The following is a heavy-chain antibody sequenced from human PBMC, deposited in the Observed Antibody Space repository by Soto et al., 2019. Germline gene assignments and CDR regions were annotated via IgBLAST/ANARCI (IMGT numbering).Heavy chain of an antibody. CDR2: ISGSGGST. CDR1: GFTFSSYA. V-gene: IGHV3-23*01. CDR3: AKPGIAAIMAPYGMDV. J-gene: IGHJ6*02. Sequence: EVQLLESGGGLVQPGGSLRLSCAASGFTFSSYAMSWVRQAPGKGLEWVSAISGSGGSTYYADSVKGRFTISRDNSKNTLYLQMNSLRAEDTAVYYCAKPGIAAIMAPYGMDVWGQGTTVTVSS. D-gene: IGHD6-13*01.